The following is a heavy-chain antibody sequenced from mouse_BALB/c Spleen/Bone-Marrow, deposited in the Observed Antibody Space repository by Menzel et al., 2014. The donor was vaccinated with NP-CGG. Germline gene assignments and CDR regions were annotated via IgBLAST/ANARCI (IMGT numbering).Heavy chain of an antibody. CDR3: VRGNYGNYVDYFDF. CDR2: INSNGGST. CDR1: GFTLSSYG. Sequence: EVMLVESGGGLVQPGGSLKLSCAASGFTLSSYGMSWVRQTPDKRLELVATINSNGGSTYYPDSVKGRFTISRDTAKNTLYLQMSSLKSEETAMYYCVRGNYGNYVDYFDFWGQGTTLTVSS. V-gene: IGHV5-6-3*01. D-gene: IGHD2-1*01. J-gene: IGHJ2*01.